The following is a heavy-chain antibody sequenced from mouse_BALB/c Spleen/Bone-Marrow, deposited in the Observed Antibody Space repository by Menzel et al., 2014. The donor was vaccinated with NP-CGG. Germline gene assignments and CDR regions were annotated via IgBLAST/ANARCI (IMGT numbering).Heavy chain of an antibody. CDR3: ARVEDGYYVRAMDY. Sequence: EVKVEESGGGLVKPGGSLKLSCAASGFTFSSYAMSWVRQTPEKRLEWVASISSGGSTYYPDSVKGRFTISRDNARNILYRQMSSLRSEDTAMYYCARVEDGYYVRAMDYWGQGTSVTVSS. CDR1: GFTFSSYA. J-gene: IGHJ4*01. D-gene: IGHD2-3*01. V-gene: IGHV5-6-5*01. CDR2: ISSGGST.